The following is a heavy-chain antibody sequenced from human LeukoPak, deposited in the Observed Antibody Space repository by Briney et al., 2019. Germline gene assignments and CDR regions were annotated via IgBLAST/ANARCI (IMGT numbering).Heavy chain of an antibody. V-gene: IGHV4-4*07. J-gene: IGHJ4*02. CDR3: AKDGTRPYYGSGSYYNYFEN. Sequence: SETLSLTCTVSGGSISSYYWSWIRQPAGKRLEWIGRIYNTGRTNYNPSLKSRVTMSVDTSKNQFSLKLSSVAAADTAVYYCAKDGTRPYYGSGSYYNYFENWGQGTLVTVSS. CDR2: IYNTGRT. D-gene: IGHD3-10*01. CDR1: GGSISSYY.